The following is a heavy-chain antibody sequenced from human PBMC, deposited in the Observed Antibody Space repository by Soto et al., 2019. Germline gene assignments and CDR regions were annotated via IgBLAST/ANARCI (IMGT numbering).Heavy chain of an antibody. CDR1: GFTFSSYA. V-gene: IGHV3-23*01. D-gene: IGHD3-16*01. CDR2: ISGSGGST. J-gene: IGHJ4*02. Sequence: EVQLLESGGGLVQPGGSLRLSCAASGFTFSSYAMSWVRQAPGKGLEWVSAISGSGGSTYYADSVKGRFTISRDNSKNTLYLQMNSMRAEDTAVYYCAKLLRYLYYFDYWGQGTLVTVSS. CDR3: AKLLRYLYYFDY.